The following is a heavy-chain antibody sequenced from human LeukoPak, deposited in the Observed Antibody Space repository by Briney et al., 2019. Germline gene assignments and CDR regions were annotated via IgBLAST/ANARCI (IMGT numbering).Heavy chain of an antibody. V-gene: IGHV3-23*01. CDR1: GFNFNNYA. J-gene: IGHJ4*02. CDR2: ISGSTYNI. CDR3: AKPTYGDYPRYFDY. Sequence: GGSLRLSCAASGFNFNNYAMGWVRQAPGKGLEWVSSISGSTYNIYYADSVKGRFTISRDNSKDTLYLQMNSLRAEDTAVYYCAKPTYGDYPRYFDYWGQGTLVTVSS. D-gene: IGHD4-17*01.